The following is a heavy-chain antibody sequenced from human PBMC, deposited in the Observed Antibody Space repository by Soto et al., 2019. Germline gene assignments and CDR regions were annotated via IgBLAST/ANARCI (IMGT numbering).Heavy chain of an antibody. CDR1: GGSISSYY. Sequence: SVTLPLTCSVCGGSISSYYWTWIRQPPGKGLERIGYIYYSGSTNYNPSLQSRVTISVATSKTQFSLKLSSATAAATAVYYGARLDGYYHYMGVWGKGTTVTVCS. V-gene: IGHV4-59*08. J-gene: IGHJ6*03. D-gene: IGHD6-13*01. CDR2: IYYSGST. CDR3: ARLDGYYHYMGV.